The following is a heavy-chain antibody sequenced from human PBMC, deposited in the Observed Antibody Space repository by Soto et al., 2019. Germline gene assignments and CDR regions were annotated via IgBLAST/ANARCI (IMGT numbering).Heavy chain of an antibody. V-gene: IGHV4-59*04. CDR3: ATRITVFGLLIPPFDP. J-gene: IGHJ5*02. CDR1: SGSIGTYF. D-gene: IGHD3-3*01. Sequence: SATLSLTGTVSSGSIGTYFWSWIRQPPGKGLEWIGDINHTGGTHYNPSLKSRVTMSVDTSKNQFSLRLSSVTAADTAIYYCATRITVFGLLIPPFDPWGQGTQVTVSS. CDR2: INHTGGT.